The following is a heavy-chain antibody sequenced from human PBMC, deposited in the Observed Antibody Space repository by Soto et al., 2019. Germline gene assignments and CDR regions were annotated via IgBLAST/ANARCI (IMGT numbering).Heavy chain of an antibody. CDR1: GFTFSGYS. D-gene: IGHD1-26*01. J-gene: IGHJ4*02. V-gene: IGHV3-48*02. CDR2: ISSSSITI. CDR3: TRGGVGATVAVYYFDA. Sequence: VGSLRLSCAASGFTFSGYSMNWVRQAPGKGLEWVSYISSSSITIFYADSVKGRFTISRDNAKNSLFLQMNRLRDEDTAVYYCTRGGVGATVAVYYFDAWGQGTMLTVSS.